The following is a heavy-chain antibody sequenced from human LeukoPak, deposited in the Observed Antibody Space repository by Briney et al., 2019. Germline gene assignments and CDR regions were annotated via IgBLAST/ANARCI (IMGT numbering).Heavy chain of an antibody. CDR3: AKDVGGSGHNYFDY. CDR1: GFTFSSNA. Sequence: GGSLRLSCAASGFTFSSNAMSWVRQAPGRGLEWVSAISGSGGSTYYADSVKGRFTISRDNSKNTLSLQMNSLRAEDTAVYYCAKDVGGSGHNYFDYWGQGTLVTVSS. V-gene: IGHV3-23*01. J-gene: IGHJ4*02. CDR2: ISGSGGST. D-gene: IGHD3-10*01.